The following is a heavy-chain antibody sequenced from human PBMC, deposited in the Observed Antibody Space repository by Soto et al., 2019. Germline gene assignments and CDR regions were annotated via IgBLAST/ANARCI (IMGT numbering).Heavy chain of an antibody. CDR3: AREGPAPYYYYGMDV. J-gene: IGHJ6*02. V-gene: IGHV1-18*01. CDR2: ISAYNGNT. CDR1: GYSFTTYG. Sequence: QVQLVQFGGEVKKPGASVKVSCKTSGYSFTTYGISWVRQAPGQGLEWMGWISAYNGNTNYAQKLQGRVTMTTDTSTSTAYMELRSLRSDDTAVYYCAREGPAPYYYYGMDVWGQGSTVTVSS.